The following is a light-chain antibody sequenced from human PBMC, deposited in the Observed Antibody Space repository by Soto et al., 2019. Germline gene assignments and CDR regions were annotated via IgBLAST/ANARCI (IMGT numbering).Light chain of an antibody. CDR1: NTDVGDYNY. V-gene: IGLV2-14*03. CDR2: EGI. CDR3: CSYTTTTAIYV. Sequence: QSALTQPASVSGSPGQSITISCTGSNTDVGDYNYVSWYQQLPGKAPQIIIYEGINRPSGVSPRFSGSKSANTASLTISGLLAEDEADYYCCSYTTTTAIYVFGTGTKLTVL. J-gene: IGLJ1*01.